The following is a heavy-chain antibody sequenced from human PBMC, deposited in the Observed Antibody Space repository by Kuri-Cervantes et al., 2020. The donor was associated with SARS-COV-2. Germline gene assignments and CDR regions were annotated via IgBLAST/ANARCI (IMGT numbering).Heavy chain of an antibody. CDR1: GGSISSSSYY. V-gene: IGHV4-39*07. Sequence: SETLSLTCTVSGGSISSSSYYWGWIRQPPGKGLEWIGSIYYSGSTNYNPSLKSRVTISVDMSKNQFSLKLSSVTAADTAVYYCARDLRNTVVTPNYYYYYYMDVWGKGTTVTVSS. CDR3: ARDLRNTVVTPNYYYYYYMDV. D-gene: IGHD4-23*01. CDR2: IYYSGST. J-gene: IGHJ6*03.